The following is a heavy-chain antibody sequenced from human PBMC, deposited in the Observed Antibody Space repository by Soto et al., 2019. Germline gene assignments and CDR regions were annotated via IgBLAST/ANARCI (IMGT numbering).Heavy chain of an antibody. CDR1: GSTFSHAW. J-gene: IGHJ5*02. CDR3: TILGFAP. Sequence: PCVSLLLPCSAAGSTFSHAWMSCVRQFPGKRLEWVARVKSKAAGGTTDYAAPVKGRFTISRDDSKNTLYLQMNSLKTVDTAVYYCTILGFAPWGQGTLVTV. V-gene: IGHV3-15*01. CDR2: VKSKAAGGTT.